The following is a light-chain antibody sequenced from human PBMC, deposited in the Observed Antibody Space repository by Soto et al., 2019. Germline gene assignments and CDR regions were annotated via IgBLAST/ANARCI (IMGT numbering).Light chain of an antibody. Sequence: DIQMPQSPSSLSASFGDRVTLTCRASRNIDTYLNWYQQKPGTAPKLLMYGASSLHSGVPSRFSGSGSVTDFNLTISSLQPEDFATYYCQQSHTTPYTFGHGTKLAI. J-gene: IGKJ2*01. CDR3: QQSHTTPYT. CDR1: RNIDTY. CDR2: GAS. V-gene: IGKV1-39*01.